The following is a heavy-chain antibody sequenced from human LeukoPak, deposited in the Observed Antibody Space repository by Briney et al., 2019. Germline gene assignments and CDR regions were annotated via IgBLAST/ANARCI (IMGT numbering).Heavy chain of an antibody. V-gene: IGHV4-34*01. CDR3: ARGRYDILTGYVYYYYGMDV. D-gene: IGHD3-9*01. CDR1: GGSFSGYY. CDR2: INHSGST. J-gene: IGHJ6*04. Sequence: SETLSLTCAVYGGSFSGYYWSWIRQPPGKGLEWIGEINHSGSTNYNPSLKSRVTISVDTSKNQFSLKLSSVTAADTAVYYCARGRYDILTGYVYYYYGMDVWGKGTTVTVS.